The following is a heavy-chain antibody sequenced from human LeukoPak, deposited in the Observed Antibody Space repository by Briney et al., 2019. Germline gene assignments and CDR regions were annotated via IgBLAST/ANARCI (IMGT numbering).Heavy chain of an antibody. CDR2: INHSGST. V-gene: IGHV4-34*01. J-gene: IGHJ4*02. CDR1: GGSFSGYY. CDR3: ARGRDYYDSSGYLGDY. Sequence: SETLSLTCAVYGGSFSGYYWSWIRQPPGKGLEWIGEINHSGSTNYNPSLKSRVTISVDTSKDQFSLKLSSVTAADTAVYYCARGRDYYDSSGYLGDYWGQGTLVTVSS. D-gene: IGHD3-22*01.